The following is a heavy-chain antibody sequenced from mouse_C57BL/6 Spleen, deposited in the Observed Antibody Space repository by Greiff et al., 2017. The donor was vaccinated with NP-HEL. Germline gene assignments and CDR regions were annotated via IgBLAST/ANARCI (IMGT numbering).Heavy chain of an antibody. CDR3: ARGRRYAMDY. J-gene: IGHJ4*01. Sequence: VKLMESGPELVKPGASVKISCKASGYAFSSSWMNWVKQRPGKGLEWIGRIYPGDGDTNYNGKFKGKATLTADKSSSTAYMQLSSLTSEDSAVYFCARGRRYAMDYWGQGTSVTVSS. CDR1: GYAFSSSW. CDR2: IYPGDGDT. V-gene: IGHV1-82*01.